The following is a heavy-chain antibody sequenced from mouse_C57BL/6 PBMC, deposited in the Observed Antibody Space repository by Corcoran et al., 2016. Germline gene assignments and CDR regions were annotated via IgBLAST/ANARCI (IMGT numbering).Heavy chain of an antibody. CDR2: INTYSGVP. CDR1: GYTFTTYR. D-gene: IGHD2-4*01. Sequence: QIQLVQSGSALKQPGETVKISCKASGYTFTTYRMSWVKQAPGKGLKWMGWINTYSGVPTYADDFKGRFAFSLETSASTAYLQINNLKNEDTATYFCARGRDYAWFAYWGQGTLVTVSA. J-gene: IGHJ3*01. CDR3: ARGRDYAWFAY. V-gene: IGHV9-3*01.